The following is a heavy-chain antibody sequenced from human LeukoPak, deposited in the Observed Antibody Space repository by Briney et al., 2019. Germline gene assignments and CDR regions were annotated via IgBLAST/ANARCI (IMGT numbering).Heavy chain of an antibody. Sequence: VASVKVSCKASGYTFTSYGISWVRQAPGQGLEWMGWISAYNGNTNYAQKLQGRVTMTTDTSTSTAHMELRSLRSDDTAVYYCARAAAAFPRQAVWGSYRYPDYWGQGTLVTVSS. J-gene: IGHJ4*02. D-gene: IGHD3-16*02. CDR3: ARAAAAFPRQAVWGSYRYPDY. CDR2: ISAYNGNT. CDR1: GYTFTSYG. V-gene: IGHV1-18*01.